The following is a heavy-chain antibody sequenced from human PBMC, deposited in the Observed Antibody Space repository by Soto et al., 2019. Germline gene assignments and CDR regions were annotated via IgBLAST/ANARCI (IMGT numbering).Heavy chain of an antibody. CDR3: ARPAYCSSTSCYKGEGIEAFDI. J-gene: IGHJ3*02. Sequence: GESLKISCKGSGYSFTSFWIGWVRQMPGKGLGWMGVIYPEDSDNKYGPAFQGQVTFPVDKSITSAYLQWSSLKASDTAMYYCARPAYCSSTSCYKGEGIEAFDIWGQGTMVTVSS. V-gene: IGHV5-51*01. CDR2: IYPEDSDN. D-gene: IGHD2-2*02. CDR1: GYSFTSFW.